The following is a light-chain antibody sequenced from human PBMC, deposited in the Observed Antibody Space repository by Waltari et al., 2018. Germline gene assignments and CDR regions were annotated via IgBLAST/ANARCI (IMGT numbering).Light chain of an antibody. CDR2: DAS. CDR1: QSVNNR. Sequence: EIVLTQSPATLSLSPGERATLSCRASQSVNNRLAWYQQKPGQAPRLLNYDASKRATGIPARFSGSGSGTDFTLTISSLEPEDFAVYYCQYRGHWPPGATFGPGTKVEIK. CDR3: QYRGHWPPGAT. J-gene: IGKJ3*01. V-gene: IGKV3-11*01.